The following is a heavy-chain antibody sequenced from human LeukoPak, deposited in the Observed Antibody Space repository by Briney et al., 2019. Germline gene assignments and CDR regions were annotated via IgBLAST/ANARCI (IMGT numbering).Heavy chain of an antibody. Sequence: SETLSLTCAVSGASISGSGYYWGWIRQPPGKGLEWIGNIYYSGSTYYNASLQSRVTISIDLSKNEFSLRLNSVTAADTAMYYCAKSGGYGLIDYWGQGTLVTVSS. CDR3: AKSGGYGLIDY. J-gene: IGHJ4*02. CDR2: IYYSGST. CDR1: GASISGSGYY. D-gene: IGHD1-26*01. V-gene: IGHV4-39*01.